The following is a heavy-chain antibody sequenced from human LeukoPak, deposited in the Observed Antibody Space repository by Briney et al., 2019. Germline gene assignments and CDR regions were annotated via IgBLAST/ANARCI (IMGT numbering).Heavy chain of an antibody. D-gene: IGHD6-19*01. CDR3: ARVAVAGKRWFDP. Sequence: SVKVSCKASGGTLSGYAISWVRQAPGQGLEWMGGIIPIFGTANYAQKFQGRVTITADESTSTAYMELSSLRSEDTAVYYCARVAVAGKRWFDPWGQGTLVTVSS. CDR1: GGTLSGYA. CDR2: IIPIFGTA. J-gene: IGHJ5*02. V-gene: IGHV1-69*13.